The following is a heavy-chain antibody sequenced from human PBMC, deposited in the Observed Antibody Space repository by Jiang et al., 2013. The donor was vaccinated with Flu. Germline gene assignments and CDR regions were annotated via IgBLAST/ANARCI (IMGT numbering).Heavy chain of an antibody. J-gene: IGHJ6*02. CDR3: ARETTGTTGMDV. V-gene: IGHV4-59*01. Sequence: RQPPGKGLEWIGYIYYSGSTNYNPSLKSRVTISVDTSKNQFSLKLSSVTAADTAVYYCARETTGTTGMDVWGQGTTVTVSS. D-gene: IGHD1-1*01. CDR2: IYYSGST.